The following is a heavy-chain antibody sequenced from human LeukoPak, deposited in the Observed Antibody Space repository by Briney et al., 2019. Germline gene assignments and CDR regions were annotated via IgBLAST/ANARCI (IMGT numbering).Heavy chain of an antibody. CDR1: GFTFSDYY. J-gene: IGHJ4*02. D-gene: IGHD6-19*01. V-gene: IGHV3-11*01. CDR2: ISSSGSTI. Sequence: GGCLRLSCAASGFTFSDYYMSWIRQAPGKGLEWVSYISSSGSTIYYADSVKGRFTISRDNAKSSLYLQINRLRAEDTAVYYCARAFSSGSPFDYWGQGTLVTVSS. CDR3: ARAFSSGSPFDY.